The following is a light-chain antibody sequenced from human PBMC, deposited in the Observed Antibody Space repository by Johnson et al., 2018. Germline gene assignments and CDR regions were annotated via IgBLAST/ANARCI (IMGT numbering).Light chain of an antibody. J-gene: IGLJ1*01. CDR1: SSNIGNNY. V-gene: IGLV1-51*02. Sequence: QSVLTQPPSVSAAPGQKVTISCSGSSSNIGNNYVSWYQQLPGTAPKLLIYENNKRPSGIPDRFSGSKSGTSATLGITGLQTGAEADYYCGTWGCSLSAGNVFGTGTKVTVL. CDR3: GTWGCSLSAGNV. CDR2: ENN.